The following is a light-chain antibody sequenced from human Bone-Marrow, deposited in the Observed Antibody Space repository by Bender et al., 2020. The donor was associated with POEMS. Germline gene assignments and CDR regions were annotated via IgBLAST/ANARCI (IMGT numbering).Light chain of an antibody. CDR1: STDIGSYNF. J-gene: IGLJ2*01. CDR2: DVS. V-gene: IGLV2-14*02. Sequence: QSALTQPASVSGSPGQSITLSCTGISTDIGSYNFVSWYQYHPGKAPKLMIYDVSHRPSGVSDRFSGSKSGNTASLTISGLLAEDETDYYCSSYTGSRALKGFGGGTKLTVL. CDR3: SSYTGSRALKG.